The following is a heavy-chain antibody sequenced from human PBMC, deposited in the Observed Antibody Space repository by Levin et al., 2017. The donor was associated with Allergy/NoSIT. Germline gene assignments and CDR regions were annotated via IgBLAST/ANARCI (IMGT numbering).Heavy chain of an antibody. CDR1: GFTFSSYS. D-gene: IGHD2-2*01. CDR3: ARTQGYCSSTSCYEPPSYFDY. Sequence: GESLKISCAASGFTFSSYSMNWVRQAPGKGLEWVSSISSSSSYIYYADSVKGRFTISRDNAKNSLYLQMNSLRAEDTAVYYCARTQGYCSSTSCYEPPSYFDYWGQGTLVTVSS. V-gene: IGHV3-21*01. J-gene: IGHJ4*02. CDR2: ISSSSSYI.